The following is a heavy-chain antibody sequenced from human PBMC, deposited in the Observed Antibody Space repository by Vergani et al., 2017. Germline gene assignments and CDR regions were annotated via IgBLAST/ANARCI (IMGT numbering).Heavy chain of an antibody. J-gene: IGHJ4*02. Sequence: QVKLQESGPGLVKPSETLSLTCTVSDASVNSYYWSWIRQPPGKGLEWMGYVSFHGATLYDPSVKGRMTISLNTSSNQFSLYLTSVTAADTAVYYCARQGIYDILTGCFDYWGQGTLVTVSS. CDR1: DASVNSYY. D-gene: IGHD3-9*01. CDR2: VSFHGAT. CDR3: ARQGIYDILTGCFDY. V-gene: IGHV4-59*02.